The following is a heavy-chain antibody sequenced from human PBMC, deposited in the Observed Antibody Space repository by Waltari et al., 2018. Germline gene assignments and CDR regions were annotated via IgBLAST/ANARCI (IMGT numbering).Heavy chain of an antibody. CDR2: MYQSGGT. CDR3: ARDCGVAGAVDI. J-gene: IGHJ3*02. V-gene: IGHV4-30-2*01. CDR1: GGSINTHDHS. D-gene: IGHD2-21*01. Sequence: HLQLQESGSGLVKPSQTLSLTCSVSGGSINTHDHSWSWIRQPPGKGLEWIGYMYQSGGTYYNPFLKSRVIIYIDTAKNQFSLKLSSVTAADTAVYFCARDCGVAGAVDIWGQGTMVTVSS.